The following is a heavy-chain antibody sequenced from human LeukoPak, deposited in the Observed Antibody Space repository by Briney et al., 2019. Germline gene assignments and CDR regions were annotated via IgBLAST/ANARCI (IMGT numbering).Heavy chain of an antibody. D-gene: IGHD2-2*01. J-gene: IGHJ5*02. CDR1: GYTFTSYD. CDR2: MNPNSGNT. CDR3: ARAIRVRVPAVRYWFDP. V-gene: IGHV1-8*03. Sequence: ASVKVSCKASGYTFTSYDINWMRQATGQGLEWMGWMNPNSGNTGYAQKFQGRATITRNTSISTAYMELSRLRSEDTAVYYCARAIRVRVPAVRYWFDPWGQGTLVTVSS.